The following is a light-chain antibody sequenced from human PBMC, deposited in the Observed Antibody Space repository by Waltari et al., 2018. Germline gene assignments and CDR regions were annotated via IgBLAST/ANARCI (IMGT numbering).Light chain of an antibody. Sequence: QSALTQPPSASGSPGQSVTISCTGTSSDVGGSNYVAWYQQHPGKAPKLIIFEINKRPSGVPDRFSGSKSGNTASLTVSGLQAEDEADYYCSSYAGNNIVIFGGGTKLTVL. J-gene: IGLJ2*01. CDR2: EIN. CDR1: SSDVGGSNY. V-gene: IGLV2-8*01. CDR3: SSYAGNNIVI.